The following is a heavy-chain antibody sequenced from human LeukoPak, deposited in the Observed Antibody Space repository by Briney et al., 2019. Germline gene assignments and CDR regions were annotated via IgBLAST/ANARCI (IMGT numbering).Heavy chain of an antibody. CDR2: ISYDGSNK. CDR1: GFTFSSYG. J-gene: IGHJ4*02. V-gene: IGHV3-30*18. CDR3: AKDPGDY. Sequence: GGSLRLSCAASGFTFSSYGMHWVRQAPGKGLEWVAVISYDGSNKYYADSVKSRFTISRDNSKNTLYLQMNSLRAEDTAVYYCAKDPGDYWGQGTLVTVSS.